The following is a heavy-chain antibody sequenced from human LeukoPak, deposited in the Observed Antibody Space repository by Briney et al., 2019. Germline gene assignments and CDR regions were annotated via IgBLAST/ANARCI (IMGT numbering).Heavy chain of an antibody. D-gene: IGHD3-3*01. CDR2: ITNNGSGI. CDR3: ARDSMSYHDFWCGYHLYFDP. CDR1: GFTFSDFY. V-gene: IGHV3-11*01. Sequence: GGSLRLSCAASGFTFSDFYMSWIRQAPGKGLEWVSYITNNGSGIYYADSVKGRFTISRDNTKNPLYLQMNSLRAEDTAVYYCARDSMSYHDFWCGYHLYFDPWGPGTLVSVSS. J-gene: IGHJ5*02.